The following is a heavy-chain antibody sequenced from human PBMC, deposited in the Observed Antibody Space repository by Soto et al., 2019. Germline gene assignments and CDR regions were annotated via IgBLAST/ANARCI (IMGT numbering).Heavy chain of an antibody. CDR2: VWYDGSNK. Sequence: PGGSLRLSCAASGFTFSIYAMHWVRQSPGKGLEWVAVVWYDGSNKYYADSVKGRFTISRDNSKDTVYLQMNSLSAEDTAVYYCARDWYRSCWYNAFDIWGQGTMVTVSS. CDR1: GFTFSIYA. CDR3: ARDWYRSCWYNAFDI. V-gene: IGHV3-33*01. D-gene: IGHD6-19*01. J-gene: IGHJ3*02.